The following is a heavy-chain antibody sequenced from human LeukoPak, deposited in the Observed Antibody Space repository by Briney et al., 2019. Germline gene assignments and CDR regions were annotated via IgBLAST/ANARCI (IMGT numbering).Heavy chain of an antibody. CDR1: GGTFSSYA. CDR3: ARNVDTAMAPRYNWFDP. J-gene: IGHJ5*02. D-gene: IGHD5-18*01. Sequence: SVKVSCKASGGTFSSYAISWVRQAPGQGLEWMGGIIPIFGTANYAQKFQGRVTITTDESTSTAYMELSSLRSEDTAVYYYARNVDTAMAPRYNWFDPWGQGTLVTVSS. V-gene: IGHV1-69*05. CDR2: IIPIFGTA.